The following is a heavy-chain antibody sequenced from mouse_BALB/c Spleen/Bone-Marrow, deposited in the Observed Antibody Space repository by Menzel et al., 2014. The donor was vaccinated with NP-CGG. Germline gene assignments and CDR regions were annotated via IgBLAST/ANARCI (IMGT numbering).Heavy chain of an antibody. V-gene: IGHV14-1*02. J-gene: IGHJ3*01. CDR3: VRGNFQFAY. CDR2: IDPENGDT. CDR1: GFNIKEFY. Sequence: EVQLQQSGAELVRPGALVKLSYITSGFNIKEFYMHWVKQRPEQGLEWIGWIDPENGDTIYDPNFRGKASISADTSSNTAYLQLSNLTSEDTAVYYCVRGNFQFAYWGQGTLVTVSA.